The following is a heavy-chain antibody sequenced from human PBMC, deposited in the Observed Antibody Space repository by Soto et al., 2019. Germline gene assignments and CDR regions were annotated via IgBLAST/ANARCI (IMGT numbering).Heavy chain of an antibody. CDR3: ARQYCSGGSCYTLDY. Sequence: ASVKVSCKASGYTFTSYFMHWVRQAPGQGLEWMGIINPSGGSTSYAQKFQGRVTMTRDTSTSTVYMELSSLRSEDTAVYYCARQYCSGGSCYTLDYWGQGTLVTV. J-gene: IGHJ4*02. CDR1: GYTFTSYF. CDR2: INPSGGST. D-gene: IGHD2-15*01. V-gene: IGHV1-46*01.